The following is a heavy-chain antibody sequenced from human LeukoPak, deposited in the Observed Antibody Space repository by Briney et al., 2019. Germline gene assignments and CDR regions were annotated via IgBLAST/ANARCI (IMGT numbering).Heavy chain of an antibody. D-gene: IGHD4-17*01. CDR2: IYSGGST. V-gene: IGHV3-53*01. Sequence: QTGGSLRLSCAASGFTVSSNYMSWGRQAPGKGLGWGSVIYSGGSTYYAGSVKGRFTISRDNSKNTLYLQMNSLRAADTAVYYCARAAKTLDYGDYAFDYWGQGTLVTVSS. J-gene: IGHJ4*02. CDR3: ARAAKTLDYGDYAFDY. CDR1: GFTVSSNY.